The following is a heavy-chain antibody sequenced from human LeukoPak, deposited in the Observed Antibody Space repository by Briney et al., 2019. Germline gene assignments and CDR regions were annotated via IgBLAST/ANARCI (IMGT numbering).Heavy chain of an antibody. CDR1: GYTFTGYY. Sequence: ASVKVSYKASGYTFTGYYMHWVRQAPGQGLEWMGWINPNSGGTNYAQKFQGRITMTRDTSISTAYMELSRLRSDDTAVYYCARALIAAQNWFDPWGQGTLVTVSS. J-gene: IGHJ5*02. CDR3: ARALIAAQNWFDP. V-gene: IGHV1-2*02. CDR2: INPNSGGT. D-gene: IGHD6-13*01.